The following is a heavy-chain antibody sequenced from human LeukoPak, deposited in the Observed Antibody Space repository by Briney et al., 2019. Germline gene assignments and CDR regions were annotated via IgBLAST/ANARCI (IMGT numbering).Heavy chain of an antibody. J-gene: IGHJ2*01. CDR2: INHSGST. D-gene: IGHD1-26*01. CDR3: ARGVDRSYWYFDL. Sequence: ASETLSLTCAVYGGSFSGYYWSWIRQPPGKGLEWIGEINHSGSTNYNPSLKSRVTISVDTSKNQFSPKLSSVTAADTAVYYCARGVDRSYWYFDLWGRGTLVTVSS. CDR1: GGSFSGYY. V-gene: IGHV4-34*01.